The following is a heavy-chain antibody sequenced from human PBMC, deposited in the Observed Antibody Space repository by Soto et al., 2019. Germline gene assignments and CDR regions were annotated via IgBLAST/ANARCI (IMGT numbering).Heavy chain of an antibody. CDR3: ARENGMPEAAYFDH. CDR2: INPGGGST. J-gene: IGHJ4*02. CDR1: GYTFIRYY. D-gene: IGHD6-13*01. Sequence: QVQLVQSGAEVKKPGASVNVSCKASGYTFIRYYMNWVRQAPGQGLEWIGIINPGGGSTRYAERSQGRVTVTRDTSTSTFYMELSTLTSDDTAMYYCARENGMPEAAYFDHWGQGTLVTVSS. V-gene: IGHV1-46*01.